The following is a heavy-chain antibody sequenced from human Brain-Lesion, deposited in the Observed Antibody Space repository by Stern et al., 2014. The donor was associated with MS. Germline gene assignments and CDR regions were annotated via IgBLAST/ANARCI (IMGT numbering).Heavy chain of an antibody. CDR1: GGSISSGNYY. Sequence: QVQLLESGPGLVKPSQTLSLTCTVSGGSISSGNYYWSWIRQHPGKGLEWIGYIYHSGSTYYNPPLKSRVTTSIDTSKNQFSLKLSSVTAADTAVYYCARGSREVLLPRFYFDYWGQGTLVTVSS. CDR3: ARGSREVLLPRFYFDY. D-gene: IGHD3-3*01. CDR2: IYHSGST. V-gene: IGHV4-31*03. J-gene: IGHJ4*02.